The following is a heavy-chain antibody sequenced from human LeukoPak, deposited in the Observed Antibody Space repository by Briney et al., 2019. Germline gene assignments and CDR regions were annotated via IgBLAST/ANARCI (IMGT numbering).Heavy chain of an antibody. V-gene: IGHV3-48*01. CDR3: ARVNDKLRGYFYFDY. Sequence: PGGSLRLSCVASGFTFTTYTMNWVRQAPGKGLEWVSYISSDSSAIYYADSVKGRFTISRDNSKNTLYLQMNSLRAEDTDVYYCARVNDKLRGYFYFDYWGQGTLVTVSS. CDR1: GFTFTTYT. CDR2: ISSDSSAI. D-gene: IGHD6-25*01. J-gene: IGHJ4*02.